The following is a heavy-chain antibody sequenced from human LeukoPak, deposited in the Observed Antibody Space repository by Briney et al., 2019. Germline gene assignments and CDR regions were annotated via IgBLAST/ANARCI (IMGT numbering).Heavy chain of an antibody. CDR2: INHSGST. D-gene: IGHD6-13*01. CDR1: GGSFSGYY. J-gene: IGHJ4*02. Sequence: SETLSLTCAVYGGSFSGYYWSWIRRPPGKGLEWIGEINHSGSTNYNPSLKSRVTISVDTSKNQFSLKLSSVTAADTAVYYCARERASAGPFDYWGQGTLVTVSS. V-gene: IGHV4-34*01. CDR3: ARERASAGPFDY.